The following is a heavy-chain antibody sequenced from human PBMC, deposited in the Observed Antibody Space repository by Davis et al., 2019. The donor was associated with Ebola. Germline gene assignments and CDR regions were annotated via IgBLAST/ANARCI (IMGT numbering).Heavy chain of an antibody. Sequence: SQTLSLTCAVYGGSFSGYYWTWIRQPPGKGLEWIGEIDHSGRTTWNASLKSRVTISVDTSKNQFSLKLCSVTAADTAVYYCARAGYSSSWTGDWFDPWGQGTLVTVSS. CDR1: GGSFSGYY. CDR2: IDHSGRT. D-gene: IGHD6-13*01. CDR3: ARAGYSSSWTGDWFDP. V-gene: IGHV4-34*01. J-gene: IGHJ5*02.